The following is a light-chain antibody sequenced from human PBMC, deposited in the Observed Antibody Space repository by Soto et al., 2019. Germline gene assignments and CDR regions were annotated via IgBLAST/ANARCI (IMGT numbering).Light chain of an antibody. V-gene: IGKV1-39*01. Sequence: DIQMTQSPSSLPASVGDRVTITCRASQSITNYLSWYQQRPGKAPQLLIHAASNLQSGVPSRFRGSGSETDFSLTISSLQPEDFATYYCIQSYSAPRTFGQGTILEIK. CDR1: QSITNY. CDR3: IQSYSAPRT. CDR2: AAS. J-gene: IGKJ2*01.